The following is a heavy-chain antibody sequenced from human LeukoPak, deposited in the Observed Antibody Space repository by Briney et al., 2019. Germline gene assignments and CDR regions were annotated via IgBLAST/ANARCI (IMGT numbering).Heavy chain of an antibody. V-gene: IGHV3-48*01. Sequence: GWALRLSFPSSGFTFISVSMSGVRQAPGKGRDGISYISSSSSTIYYADCVKDRFTISRDNAKNSVYLQMHNLSAEDTDVYSCERARSGHYFDYWGQGTLVTVSS. D-gene: IGHD3-3*01. J-gene: IGHJ4*02. CDR1: GFTFISVS. CDR3: ERARSGHYFDY. CDR2: ISSSSSTI.